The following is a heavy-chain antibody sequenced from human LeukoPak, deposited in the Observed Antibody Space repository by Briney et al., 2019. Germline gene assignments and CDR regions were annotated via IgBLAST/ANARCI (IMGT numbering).Heavy chain of an antibody. CDR2: INSDGSST. CDR1: GFTFSSYW. D-gene: IGHD4-11*01. Sequence: GGSLRLSCAASGFTFSSYWMHWVRQAPGKGLVWVSRINSDGSSTSYADSVKGRFTISRDNAKNTLYLQMNSLRAEDTAVYYCARAKLNPDYRRWFDPWGQGTLVTVSS. J-gene: IGHJ5*02. CDR3: ARAKLNPDYRRWFDP. V-gene: IGHV3-74*01.